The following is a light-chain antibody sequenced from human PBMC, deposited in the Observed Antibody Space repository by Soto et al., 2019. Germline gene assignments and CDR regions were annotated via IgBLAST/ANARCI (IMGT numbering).Light chain of an antibody. V-gene: IGKV3-15*01. J-gene: IGKJ5*01. CDR3: QQYGSSESI. CDR1: QSVTSN. CDR2: DAS. Sequence: VMTQSPATLSVSPEKRATLSCRASQSVTSNFAWYQQKPGQAPRLLIYDASTRATGIPDRFSGSVSGTDFTLTITRLEPEDFAVFYCQQYGSSESIFGQGTRLEI.